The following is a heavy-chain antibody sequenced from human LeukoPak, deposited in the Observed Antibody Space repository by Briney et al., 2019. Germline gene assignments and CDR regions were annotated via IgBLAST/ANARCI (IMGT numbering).Heavy chain of an antibody. CDR1: GGSISSYY. D-gene: IGHD3-16*01. V-gene: IGHV4-59*12. J-gene: IGHJ6*02. CDR3: ARDLGYYYGLDI. CDR2: IYYSGST. Sequence: SETLSLTCIVSGGSISSYYWSWIRQPPGKGLEWIGYIYYSGSTNYNPSLKSRVTISVDTSKNQFSLKLSSVTAADTAIYYCARDLGYYYGLDIWSRGTTVTVSS.